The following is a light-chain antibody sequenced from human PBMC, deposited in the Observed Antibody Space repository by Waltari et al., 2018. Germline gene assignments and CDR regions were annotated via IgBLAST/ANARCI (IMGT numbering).Light chain of an antibody. CDR2: DVS. J-gene: IGLJ3*02. V-gene: IGLV2-14*03. CDR1: ASDVGTFTY. CDR3: ASYTVISTVM. Sequence: QSALTQPASVSGSPGQSITIPCTGTASDVGTFTYVSWYQQQPGKAPKLLIFDVSSRYSGVSDRFSGSKSGNTASLTISGLQPEDEAEYYCASYTVISTVMFGGGTMLTVL.